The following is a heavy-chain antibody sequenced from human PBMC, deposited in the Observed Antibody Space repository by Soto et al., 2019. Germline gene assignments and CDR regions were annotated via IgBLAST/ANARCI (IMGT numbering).Heavy chain of an antibody. CDR1: GGSISSYY. CDR2: IYYSGST. D-gene: IGHD2-8*01. CDR3: ARSLYGANGVFYTGPNY. Sequence: SETLSLTCTVSGGSISSYYWSWIRQPPGKGLEWIGYIYYSGSTNYNPSLKSRVTISVDTSKNQFSLKLSSVAAADAAVYYCARSLYGANGVFYTGPNYWGQGTLVTVSS. V-gene: IGHV4-59*01. J-gene: IGHJ4*02.